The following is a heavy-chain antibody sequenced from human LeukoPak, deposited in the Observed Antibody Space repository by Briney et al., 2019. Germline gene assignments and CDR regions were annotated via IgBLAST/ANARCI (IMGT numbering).Heavy chain of an antibody. Sequence: GGSLRLSCVVSGFTLSNYGIHWVRQAPGKGLEWVTFMQYDGSVEFYADSVKGRFTMSRDNSKNTLYLQMNSLRAEDAAVYYCAKGYSSSWLYNWFDPWGQGTLVTVSS. CDR2: MQYDGSVE. CDR1: GFTLSNYG. J-gene: IGHJ5*02. CDR3: AKGYSSSWLYNWFDP. V-gene: IGHV3-30*02. D-gene: IGHD6-13*01.